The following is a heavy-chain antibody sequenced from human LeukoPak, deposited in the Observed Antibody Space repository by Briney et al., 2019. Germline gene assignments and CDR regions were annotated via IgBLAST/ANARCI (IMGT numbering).Heavy chain of an antibody. J-gene: IGHJ4*02. Sequence: PSETLSLTCTVSGGSISSYYWRWIRQPPGKGLEWIGYIYYSGSTNYNPSLKSRVTISVDTSKNQFSLKLSSVTAADTAVYYCARSRYSASNFDYWGQGTLVTVSS. CDR3: ARSRYSASNFDY. V-gene: IGHV4-59*01. CDR1: GGSISSYY. CDR2: IYYSGST. D-gene: IGHD5-12*01.